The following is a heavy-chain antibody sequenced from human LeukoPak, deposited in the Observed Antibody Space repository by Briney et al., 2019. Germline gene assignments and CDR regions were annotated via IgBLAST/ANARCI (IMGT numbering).Heavy chain of an antibody. Sequence: GGSLRLSCAASGFTFSNSWMTWFRQTPGKGLEWVGNIRPDGSEIYYVDSVKGRFTISRDNAKNSLYLQMNSLRAEDTAAYYCATGDYGAFDIWGQGTMVTVSS. CDR1: GFTFSNSW. D-gene: IGHD4-17*01. V-gene: IGHV3-7*01. J-gene: IGHJ3*02. CDR3: ATGDYGAFDI. CDR2: IRPDGSEI.